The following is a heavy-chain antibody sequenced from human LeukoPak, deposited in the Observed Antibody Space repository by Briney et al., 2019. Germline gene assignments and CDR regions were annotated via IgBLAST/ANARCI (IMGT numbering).Heavy chain of an antibody. D-gene: IGHD5-18*01. CDR1: GFTFDDYA. Sequence: GGSLRLSCAASGFTFDDYAMHWVRQAPGKGLEWVSGISWNSGSIGYADSVKGRFAISRDNAKNSLYLQMNSLRAEDTALYYCAKGYSYGYGPLDYWGQGTLVTVSS. J-gene: IGHJ4*02. V-gene: IGHV3-9*01. CDR2: ISWNSGSI. CDR3: AKGYSYGYGPLDY.